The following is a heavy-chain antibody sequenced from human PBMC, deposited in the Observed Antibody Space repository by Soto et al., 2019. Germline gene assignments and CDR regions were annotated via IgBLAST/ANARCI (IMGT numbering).Heavy chain of an antibody. V-gene: IGHV4-59*08. Sequence: PSETLSLTCTVSGGSISSYYWSWIRQPPGKGLEWIGYIYYSGSTNYNPSLKSRVTISVDTSKNQFSLKLSSVTAADTAVYYCARSYDYIWGSYRYWGQGTLVTVSS. CDR2: IYYSGST. CDR1: GGSISSYY. D-gene: IGHD3-16*01. CDR3: ARSYDYIWGSYRY. J-gene: IGHJ4*02.